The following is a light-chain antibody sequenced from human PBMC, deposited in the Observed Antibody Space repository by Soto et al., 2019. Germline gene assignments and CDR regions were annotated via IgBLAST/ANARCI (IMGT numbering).Light chain of an antibody. J-gene: IGLJ2*01. CDR3: QTWGTGIQGV. CDR2: LNSDGSH. V-gene: IGLV4-69*01. CDR1: SGHSSYA. Sequence: QLVLTQSPSASASLGASVKLTCTLSSGHSSYAIAWHQQQPEKGPRYLMKLNSDGSHSKGDGIPDRFSGSSSGAERYLTISSLQSEDEADYYCQTWGTGIQGVFGGGTKLT.